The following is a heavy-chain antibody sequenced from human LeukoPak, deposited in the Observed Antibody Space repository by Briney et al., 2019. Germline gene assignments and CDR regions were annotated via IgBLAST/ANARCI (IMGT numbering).Heavy chain of an antibody. CDR1: GFTFSSYW. Sequence: GGSLRLSCAASGFTFSSYWMHWVRQAPGRGLVWVSRINSDGSSTSYADSVKGRFTISRDNAKNTLYLQMNSLRAEDTAVYYCARDDRDKYAAVYWGQGTLVTVSS. V-gene: IGHV3-74*01. CDR3: ARDDRDKYAAVY. J-gene: IGHJ4*02. CDR2: INSDGSST. D-gene: IGHD2-2*01.